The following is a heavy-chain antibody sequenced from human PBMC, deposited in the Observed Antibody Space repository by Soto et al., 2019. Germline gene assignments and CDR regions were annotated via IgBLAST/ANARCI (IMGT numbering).Heavy chain of an antibody. CDR2: ISGSSVTI. Sequence: EVQLVESGGGLVQPGGSLRLSRAASGFTLSSYNMNWVRQAPGKGLEWVSYISGSSVTIYYADSVKGRFTISRDNAKNSLDLQMDSLRDEDTAVYYCARDHGGSTWFVGIYYYFGVDVWGQGTTVTVSS. J-gene: IGHJ6*02. CDR3: ARDHGGSTWFVGIYYYFGVDV. D-gene: IGHD6-13*01. V-gene: IGHV3-48*02. CDR1: GFTLSSYN.